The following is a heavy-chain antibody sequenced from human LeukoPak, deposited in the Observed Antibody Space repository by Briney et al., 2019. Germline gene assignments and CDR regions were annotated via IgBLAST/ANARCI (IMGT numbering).Heavy chain of an antibody. CDR1: GGSISSYY. D-gene: IGHD2-21*01. CDR3: ARQKHLVGGLDP. CDR2: IYYSGST. Sequence: RPSETLSLTCTVSGGSISSYYWSWIRQPPGKELEWIGYIYYSGSTNYNPSLKSRVTISIDTSKNQFSLKLSSVTAADTAVYYCARQKHLVGGLDPWGQGTLVTVSS. V-gene: IGHV4-59*08. J-gene: IGHJ5*02.